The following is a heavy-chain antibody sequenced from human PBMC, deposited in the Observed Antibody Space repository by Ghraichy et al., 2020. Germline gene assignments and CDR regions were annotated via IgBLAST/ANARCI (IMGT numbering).Heavy chain of an antibody. D-gene: IGHD6-19*01. CDR1: GGTFSSYA. Sequence: SVKVSCKASGGTFSSYAISWVRQAPGQGLEWMGRIIPILGIANYAQKFQGRVTITADKSTSTAYMELSSLRSEDTAVYYCARDKAVAPLGYWGQGTLVTVSS. J-gene: IGHJ4*02. CDR3: ARDKAVAPLGY. CDR2: IIPILGIA. V-gene: IGHV1-69*04.